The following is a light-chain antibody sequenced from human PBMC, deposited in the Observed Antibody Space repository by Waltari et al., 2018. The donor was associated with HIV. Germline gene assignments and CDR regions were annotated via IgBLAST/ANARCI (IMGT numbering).Light chain of an antibody. CDR2: NTN. Sequence: QTVVTQESSLSVSPGGTVTLTCGLSSGSVSGRSSPRWYQQTPGQAPRTLNYNTNTRSSGVPDRFSGSILGNKAALTISGAQADDECDYHCVLYVGSGIWVFGGGTKLTVL. J-gene: IGLJ3*02. V-gene: IGLV8-61*01. CDR1: SGSVSGRSS. CDR3: VLYVGSGIWV.